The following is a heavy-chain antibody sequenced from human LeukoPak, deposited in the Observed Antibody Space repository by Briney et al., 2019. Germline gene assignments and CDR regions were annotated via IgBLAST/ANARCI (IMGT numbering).Heavy chain of an antibody. CDR1: GFTFSSYS. V-gene: IGHV3-48*04. D-gene: IGHD3-22*01. CDR2: ISSSSSTI. Sequence: GGSLRLSCAASGFTFSSYSMNWVRQAPGKGLEWVSYISSSSSTIYYADSVKGRFTISRDNAKNSLYLQMNSLRAEDTAVYYCARAQYYYDSSGYYNWGQGTLVTVSS. CDR3: ARAQYYYDSSGYYN. J-gene: IGHJ4*02.